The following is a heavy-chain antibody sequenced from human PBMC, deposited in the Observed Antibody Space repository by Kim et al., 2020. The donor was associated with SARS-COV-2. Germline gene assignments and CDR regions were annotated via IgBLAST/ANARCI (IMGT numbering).Heavy chain of an antibody. J-gene: IGHJ4*02. CDR2: IKQDGSEK. CDR3: ARDQVLMARFDY. V-gene: IGHV3-7*01. D-gene: IGHD5-12*01. Sequence: GGSLRLSCAASGFTFSSYCMSWVRQAPGKGLEWVANIKQDGSEKYYVDSLKGRFTISRDNSKNSLYLQMNSLRAEDTAVYYCARDQVLMARFDYWGQGTLVTVSS. CDR1: GFTFSSYC.